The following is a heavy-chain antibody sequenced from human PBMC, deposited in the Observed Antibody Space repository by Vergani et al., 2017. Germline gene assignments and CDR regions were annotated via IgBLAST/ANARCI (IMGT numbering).Heavy chain of an antibody. V-gene: IGHV3-23*03. J-gene: IGHJ5*02. Sequence: EVQLVESGGGLVKPGGSLRLSCAASGFTFSSYAMSWVRQAPGKGLEWVSVIYSGGSSTYYADSVKGRFTISRDNSKNTLYLQMNSLRAEDTAVYYCAKSAWSSTSGLAHWFDPWGQGTLVTVSS. CDR3: AKSAWSSTSGLAHWFDP. CDR2: IYSGGSST. CDR1: GFTFSSYA. D-gene: IGHD2-2*01.